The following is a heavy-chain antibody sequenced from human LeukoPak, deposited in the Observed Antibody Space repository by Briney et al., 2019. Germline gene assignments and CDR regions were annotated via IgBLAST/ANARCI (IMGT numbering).Heavy chain of an antibody. J-gene: IGHJ4*02. CDR2: MNPNSGNT. V-gene: IGHV1-8*03. CDR3: ARVLYCSSTSCYFFDY. Sequence: ASVKVSCKASGYTFTSYGINWVRQATGQGLEWMGWMNPNSGNTGYAQKFQGRVTITRNTSISTAYMELSSLRSEDTAVYYCARVLYCSSTSCYFFDYWGQGTLVTVSS. D-gene: IGHD2-2*01. CDR1: GYTFTSYG.